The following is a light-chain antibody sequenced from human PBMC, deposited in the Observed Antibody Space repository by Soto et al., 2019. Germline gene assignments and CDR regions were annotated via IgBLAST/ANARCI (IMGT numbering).Light chain of an antibody. CDR2: GVN. CDR1: SSDIGDYNY. CDR3: SSYTSSITYV. Sequence: QSALTQPASVSGSPGQSITISCTGTSSDIGDYNYVSWYQQRPEKAPELMIYGVNNRPPGVSNRFSGSKPGNTASLTISGLQAEDEADYYCSSYTSSITYVFGTGTKLTVL. J-gene: IGLJ1*01. V-gene: IGLV2-14*01.